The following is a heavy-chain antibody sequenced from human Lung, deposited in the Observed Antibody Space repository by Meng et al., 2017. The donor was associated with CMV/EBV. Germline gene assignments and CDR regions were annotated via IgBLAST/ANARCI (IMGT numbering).Heavy chain of an antibody. CDR1: GFTFSTYA. CDR2: ISDVGDGT. V-gene: IGHV3-23*01. CDR3: AKSSLVGPRLHFDY. D-gene: IGHD6-6*01. J-gene: IGHJ4*02. Sequence: GESXKISCAASGFTFSTYAMSWVRQSPGKGLEWVSTISDVGDGTYYADSVKGRFTISRDNSKNTLYLQMNSLRADDTAVYYCAKSSLVGPRLHFDYWGQGTLVTFSS.